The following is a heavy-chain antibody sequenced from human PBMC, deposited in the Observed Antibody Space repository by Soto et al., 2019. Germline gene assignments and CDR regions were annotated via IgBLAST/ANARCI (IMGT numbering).Heavy chain of an antibody. Sequence: PSETLSLTCTVSGGSISGYYWSWIRQPPGKGLQWIGYIYYSGSTNYNPSLKSRVTISVDTSKNQFSLKLSSVTAADTAVYYCARGGRSAYYYYMAVWGKGTTVTVSS. V-gene: IGHV4-59*01. CDR1: GGSISGYY. CDR3: ARGGRSAYYYYMAV. J-gene: IGHJ6*03. CDR2: IYYSGST.